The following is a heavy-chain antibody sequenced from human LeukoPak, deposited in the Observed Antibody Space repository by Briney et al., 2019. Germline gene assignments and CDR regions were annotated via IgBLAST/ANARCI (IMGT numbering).Heavy chain of an antibody. CDR3: AKEDSSGWYANYYYGMDV. J-gene: IGHJ6*02. CDR2: ISWNSGSI. Sequence: GGSLRLSCAASGFTFDDYAMHWVRQAPGKGLEWVSGISWNSGSIGYADSVKGRFTISRDNAKNSLYLQMNSLRAEDTALYYRAKEDSSGWYANYYYGMDVWGQGTTVTVSS. CDR1: GFTFDDYA. D-gene: IGHD6-19*01. V-gene: IGHV3-9*01.